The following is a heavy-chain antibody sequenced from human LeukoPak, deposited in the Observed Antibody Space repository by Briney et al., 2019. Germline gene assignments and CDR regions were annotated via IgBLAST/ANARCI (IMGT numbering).Heavy chain of an antibody. V-gene: IGHV3-7*01. CDR3: ARPLITMVRGYGMDV. J-gene: IGHJ6*02. D-gene: IGHD3-10*01. CDR1: GSTFSNYY. Sequence: GGSLRLSCAASGSTFSNYYISWLRQSPGKGLDWVAHISPDKSQTYYVDSVRGRFTISRDNAKNSLYLQMNSLRAEDTAVYYCARPLITMVRGYGMDVWGQGTTVAVSS. CDR2: ISPDKSQT.